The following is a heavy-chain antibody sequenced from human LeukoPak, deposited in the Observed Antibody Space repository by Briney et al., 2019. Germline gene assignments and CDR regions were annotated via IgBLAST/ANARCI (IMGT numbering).Heavy chain of an antibody. Sequence: ASVKVSFKASGYTFTSYGISWVRQAPGQGLEWMGWISAYNGNTNYAQKLQGRVTMTTDTSTSTAYMELRSLRSDDMAVYYCARDVSFVGGSSIFDYWGQGTLVTVSS. CDR2: ISAYNGNT. V-gene: IGHV1-18*03. CDR3: ARDVSFVGGSSIFDY. CDR1: GYTFTSYG. D-gene: IGHD1-26*01. J-gene: IGHJ4*02.